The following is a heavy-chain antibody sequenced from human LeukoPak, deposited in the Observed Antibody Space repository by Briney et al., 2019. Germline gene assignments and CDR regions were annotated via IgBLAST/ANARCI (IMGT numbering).Heavy chain of an antibody. CDR3: AKDFAYA. CDR2: IRYDGSNK. V-gene: IGHV3-30*02. J-gene: IGHJ5*02. D-gene: IGHD2-21*01. Sequence: GGSLRLSCAASGFTFSSYEMNWVRQAPGKGLEWVAFIRYDGSNKYYADSVKGRFTISRDNSKNTLYLQMNSLRAEDTAVYYCAKDFAYAWGQGALVTVS. CDR1: GFTFSSYE.